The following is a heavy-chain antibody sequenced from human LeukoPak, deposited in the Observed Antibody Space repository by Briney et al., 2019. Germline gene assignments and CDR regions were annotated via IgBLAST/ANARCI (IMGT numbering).Heavy chain of an antibody. CDR1: GGTFSSYA. V-gene: IGHV1-69*04. CDR3: ARATVPAARYYFDY. CDR2: IIPILGIA. Sequence: SVKVSCKASGGTFSSYAISWVRQAPGQGLEWMGRIIPILGIANYAQKFQGRVTITADKSTSTAYMELSSLRSEDTAVYYCARATVPAARYYFDYWGQGTLVTVSS. D-gene: IGHD2-2*01. J-gene: IGHJ4*02.